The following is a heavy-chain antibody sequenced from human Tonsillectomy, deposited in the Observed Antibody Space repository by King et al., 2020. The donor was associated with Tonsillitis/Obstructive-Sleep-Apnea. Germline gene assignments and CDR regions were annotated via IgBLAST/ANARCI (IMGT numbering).Heavy chain of an antibody. D-gene: IGHD5-18*01. CDR3: AGPLTIQLRPFAYYYGMDV. J-gene: IGHJ6*02. Sequence: QLQESGPGLVKPSETLSLTCTVSGGSISSSSYYWGWIRQPPGKGLEWIGSIYYSGSTYYNPSLKSRVTISVDTSKNQFSLKLSSVTAADTAVYYCAGPLTIQLRPFAYYYGMDVWGHGTTVTVSS. CDR2: IYYSGST. CDR1: GGSISSSSYY. V-gene: IGHV4-39*01.